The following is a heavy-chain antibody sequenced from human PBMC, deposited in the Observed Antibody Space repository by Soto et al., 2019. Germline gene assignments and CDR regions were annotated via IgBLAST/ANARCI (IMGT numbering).Heavy chain of an antibody. V-gene: IGHV4-30-4*01. J-gene: IGHJ5*02. CDR2: IYYSGST. Sequence: SETLCLTCTVSGGSTSSGGYYWSWIRQPPGKGLEWIGYIYYSGSTYYNPSLKSRVTISVDTSKNQFSLKLSSVTAADTAVYYCARVFVFLVPGARIAWFYPRAQGTLDPGSS. CDR3: ARVFVFLVPGARIAWFYP. D-gene: IGHD2-2*01. CDR1: GGSTSSGGYY.